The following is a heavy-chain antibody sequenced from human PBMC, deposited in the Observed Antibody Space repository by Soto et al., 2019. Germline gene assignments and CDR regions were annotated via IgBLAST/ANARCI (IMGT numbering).Heavy chain of an antibody. CDR2: ICCGGSNK. J-gene: IGHJ4*02. Sequence: GGSLRLSCAASGFTFSSYGMHWVRQAPGKGLEWVAVICCGGSNKYYADSVKGRFTISRDNSKNTLYLQMNSLRAEDTAVYYCAKDSSGWFDYWGQGTLVTVSS. CDR1: GFTFSSYG. CDR3: AKDSSGWFDY. D-gene: IGHD6-19*01. V-gene: IGHV3-33*06.